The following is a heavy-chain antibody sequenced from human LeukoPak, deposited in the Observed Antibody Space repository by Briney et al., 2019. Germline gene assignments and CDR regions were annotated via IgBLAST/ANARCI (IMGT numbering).Heavy chain of an antibody. V-gene: IGHV3-9*01. CDR3: AKGVAAAGTGWFDP. J-gene: IGHJ5*02. CDR1: GFTFDDYA. D-gene: IGHD6-13*01. CDR2: ISWNSGSI. Sequence: GRSLRLSCAASGFTFDDYAMHWVRQAPGKGLEWVSGISWNSGSIGYADSVKGRFTISRDNAKNSLYLHMNSLRAEDTALYYCAKGVAAAGTGWFDPWAREPWSPSPQ.